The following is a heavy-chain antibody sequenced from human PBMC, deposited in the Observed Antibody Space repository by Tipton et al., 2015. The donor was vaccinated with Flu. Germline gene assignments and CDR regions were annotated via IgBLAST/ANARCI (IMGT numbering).Heavy chain of an antibody. V-gene: IGHV1-18*01. D-gene: IGHD4-17*01. Sequence: QVQLVQSGAEVKKPGASVKGSCKASGYTFTSYGISWVRQAPGQGLEWMGWISAYNGNTNYAQKLQGRVTMTTDTSTSTAYMELRSLRSDDTAVYYCARDREDYGDYNWFDPWGQGTLVTVSS. J-gene: IGHJ5*02. CDR2: ISAYNGNT. CDR1: GYTFTSYG. CDR3: ARDREDYGDYNWFDP.